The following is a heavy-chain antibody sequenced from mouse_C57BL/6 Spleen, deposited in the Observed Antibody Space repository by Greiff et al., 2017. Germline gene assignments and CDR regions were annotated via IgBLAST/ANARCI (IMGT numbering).Heavy chain of an antibody. J-gene: IGHJ3*01. Sequence: EVQLVESGPGLVKPSQSLSLTCSVTGYSITSGYYWNWIRQFPGNKLEWMGYISYDGSNNYNPSLKNRISITRDTSKNQFFLKLNSVTTEDTATYYCANYYGSSPAWFAYWGQGTLVTVSA. V-gene: IGHV3-6*01. CDR3: ANYYGSSPAWFAY. D-gene: IGHD1-1*01. CDR2: ISYDGSN. CDR1: GYSITSGYY.